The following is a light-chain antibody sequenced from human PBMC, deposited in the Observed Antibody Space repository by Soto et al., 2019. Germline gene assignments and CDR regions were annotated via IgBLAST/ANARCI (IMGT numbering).Light chain of an antibody. CDR2: GNR. Sequence: QSVLTQPPSISGAPGQRVTLSCTGNSSNLGAGYDVHWYQQLPGAAPKLVIFGNRNRPSGVPERFSGSKSGTSASLAIIGLQAEEEADYYCQAYDYSLTASVFGGGTKVTVL. CDR1: SSNLGAGYD. J-gene: IGLJ3*02. V-gene: IGLV1-40*01. CDR3: QAYDYSLTASV.